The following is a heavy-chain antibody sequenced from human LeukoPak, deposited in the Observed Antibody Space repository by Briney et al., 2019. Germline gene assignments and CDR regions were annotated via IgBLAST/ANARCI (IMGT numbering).Heavy chain of an antibody. CDR2: IYSIGST. Sequence: PGGSLRLSCAASGFNVSSSFMSWVRQAPGKGLEWVSVIYSIGSTFYADSVKGRFTISRDNSKNTLYLHMNSLRAEDTAVYYCARDRVYLGREDAFDIWGQGTIVTVSS. CDR1: GFNVSSSF. J-gene: IGHJ3*02. D-gene: IGHD7-27*01. CDR3: ARDRVYLGREDAFDI. V-gene: IGHV3-53*01.